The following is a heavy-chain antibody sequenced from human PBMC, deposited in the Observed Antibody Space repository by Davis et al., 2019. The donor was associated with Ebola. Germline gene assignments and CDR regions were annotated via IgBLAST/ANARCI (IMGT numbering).Heavy chain of an antibody. CDR1: GFTFSSYS. CDR3: ARDRGLIAAAGTKDY. Sequence: GESLKIPCAASGFTFSSYSMNWVRQAPGKGLEWVSYISSNSSTIYYADSVKGRFTISRDNSKNTLYLQMNSLRADDTAVYYCARDRGLIAAAGTKDYWGQGTLVTVSS. D-gene: IGHD6-13*01. CDR2: ISSNSSTI. V-gene: IGHV3-48*01. J-gene: IGHJ4*02.